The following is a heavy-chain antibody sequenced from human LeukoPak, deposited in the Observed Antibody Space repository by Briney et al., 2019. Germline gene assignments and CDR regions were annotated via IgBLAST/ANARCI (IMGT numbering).Heavy chain of an antibody. D-gene: IGHD1-26*01. V-gene: IGHV3-48*02. J-gene: IGHJ4*02. CDR3: ARRVVGAMPFDR. Sequence: PGGSLRLSCAASGFTFSSYNMNWVRQAPGKGLEWISYITTSSDEIYYADSVKGRFTISRDNARNSLYLQMNSLRDEDTAVYYCARRVVGAMPFDRWGQGTLVTVSS. CDR1: GFTFSSYN. CDR2: ITTSSDEI.